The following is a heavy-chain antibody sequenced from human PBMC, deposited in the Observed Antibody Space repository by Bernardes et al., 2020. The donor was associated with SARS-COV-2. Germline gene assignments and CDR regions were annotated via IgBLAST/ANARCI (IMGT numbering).Heavy chain of an antibody. J-gene: IGHJ6*02. CDR1: GFTFSSHW. CDR2: INYDGSST. D-gene: IGHD3-3*01. V-gene: IGHV3-74*01. Sequence: GGSLRLSCVASGFTFSSHWMHWVRQAPGKGLVWVSRINYDGSSTNYVASVKGRFTISRDNAKNTLYLQMDSLRAEDTGVYYCTRDIRFWELPSPGGQYNYGMDVWFQWTTGTVSS. CDR3: TRDIRFWELPSPGGQYNYGMDV.